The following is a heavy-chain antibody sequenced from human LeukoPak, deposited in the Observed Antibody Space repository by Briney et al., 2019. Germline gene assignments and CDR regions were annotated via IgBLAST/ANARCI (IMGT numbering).Heavy chain of an antibody. CDR2: INHSGNT. J-gene: IGHJ4*02. V-gene: IGHV4-34*01. Sequence: SETLSLTCAVYGGSFSGYYWSWIRQPPGKGLEWIGEINHSGNTNYNPSLKSRVTISVDTSKKQFSLKLTSVTAADTAVYYCARLQNGSYLDFWGQGTLVTVSS. D-gene: IGHD1-26*01. CDR3: ARLQNGSYLDF. CDR1: GGSFSGYY.